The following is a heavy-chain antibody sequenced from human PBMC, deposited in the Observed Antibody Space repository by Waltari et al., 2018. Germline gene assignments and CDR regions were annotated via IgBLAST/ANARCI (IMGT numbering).Heavy chain of an antibody. V-gene: IGHV3-7*01. CDR3: ARDSTPGEFDP. CDR2: IKQAGSEK. Sequence: EVQLVESGGGLVQPGGSLRLSCAASGFTFSSYWMSWVRQAPGKGLEWVANIKQAGSEKYDGDSVKGRFTIARDNAKNSRYLQMNSLRAEDTAVYYCARDSTPGEFDPWGQGTLVTVSS. D-gene: IGHD2-2*01. J-gene: IGHJ5*02. CDR1: GFTFSSYW.